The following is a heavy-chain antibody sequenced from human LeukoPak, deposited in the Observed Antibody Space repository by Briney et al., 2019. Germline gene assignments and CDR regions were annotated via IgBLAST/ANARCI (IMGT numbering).Heavy chain of an antibody. CDR1: GFTFSSYA. J-gene: IGHJ4*02. CDR2: ISYDGSNK. CDR3: ARVLVGATGDY. V-gene: IGHV3-30*04. Sequence: GRSLRLSCAASGFTFSSYAMHWVRRAPGKGLEWVAAISYDGSNKYYADSVKGRFTISRDNSKNTLYLQMNSLRAEDTAVYYCARVLVGATGDYWGQGTLVTVSS. D-gene: IGHD1-26*01.